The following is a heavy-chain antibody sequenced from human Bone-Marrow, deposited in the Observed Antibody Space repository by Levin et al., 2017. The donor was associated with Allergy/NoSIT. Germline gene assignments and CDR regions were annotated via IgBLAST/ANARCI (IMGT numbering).Heavy chain of an antibody. Sequence: LSLTCAASGFTFSSYAMHWVRQAPGKGLEWVAVISYDGSNKYYADSVKGRFTISRDNSKNTLYLQMNSLRAEDTAVYYCARSARLSLGYWGQGTLGSLGYWGQGTLVTVSS. CDR3: ARSARLSLGYWGQGTLGSLGY. V-gene: IGHV3-30-3*01. J-gene: IGHJ4*02. D-gene: IGHD2-8*02. CDR1: GFTFSSYA. CDR2: ISYDGSNK.